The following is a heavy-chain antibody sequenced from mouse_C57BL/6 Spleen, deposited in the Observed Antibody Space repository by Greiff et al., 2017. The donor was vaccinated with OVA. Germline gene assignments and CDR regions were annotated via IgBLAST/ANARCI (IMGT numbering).Heavy chain of an antibody. D-gene: IGHD1-1*01. J-gene: IGHJ2*01. CDR2: FDPNSGGT. CDR1: GYTFTSYW. Sequence: VQLQQPGAELVKPGASVKLSCKASGYTFTSYWMHWVKQRPGRGLEWIGRFDPNSGGTKYNEKFKSKATLTVDKPSSTAYMQLSSLTSEDSAVYYCAREGYYGSSYCFDYWGQGTTLTVSS. CDR3: AREGYYGSSYCFDY. V-gene: IGHV1-72*01.